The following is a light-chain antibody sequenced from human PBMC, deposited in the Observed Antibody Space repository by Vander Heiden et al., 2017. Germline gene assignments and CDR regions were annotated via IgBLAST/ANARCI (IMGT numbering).Light chain of an antibody. Sequence: DIVMTQSPDSLAVSLGERATINCKSSQRVLYSSNNKNYLAWYQQKPGQPPKLLIYWASIRQSGVPDRFSGSGSGTDFTLTISSLQAEDVAVYYCQQYDSTPCTFGPGTKVDLK. CDR3: QQYDSTPCT. CDR1: QRVLYSSNNKNY. CDR2: WAS. J-gene: IGKJ3*01. V-gene: IGKV4-1*01.